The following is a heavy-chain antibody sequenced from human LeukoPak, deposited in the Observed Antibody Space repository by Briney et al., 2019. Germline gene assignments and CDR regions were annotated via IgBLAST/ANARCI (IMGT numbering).Heavy chain of an antibody. CDR2: ITSRGTHI. Sequence: GSLRLSCAASGFAFNSYTIKWVRQAPGKGLEWVSAITSRGTHIYNADSVKGRFTISRDNAENSAYLQMSSLRAEDTAVYYCARVAQGATTENYHYYYYMDVWGKGTTVTVSS. CDR3: ARVAQGATTENYHYYYYMDV. D-gene: IGHD4-11*01. V-gene: IGHV3-21*01. CDR1: GFAFNSYT. J-gene: IGHJ6*03.